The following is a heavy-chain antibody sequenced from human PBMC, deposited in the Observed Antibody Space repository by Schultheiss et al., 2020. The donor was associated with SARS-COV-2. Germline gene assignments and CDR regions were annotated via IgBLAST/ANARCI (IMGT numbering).Heavy chain of an antibody. J-gene: IGHJ4*02. CDR3: ARLGYGLDY. CDR2: IYYSGST. D-gene: IGHD5-12*01. V-gene: IGHV4-39*07. Sequence: SQTLSLTCTVSGVSISSSSYYWGWIRQPPGKGLEWIGSIYYSGSTYYNPSLKSRVTISADTSKNQFSLNLTSVTAADTAVYYCARLGYGLDYWGQGTLVTVAS. CDR1: GVSISSSSYY.